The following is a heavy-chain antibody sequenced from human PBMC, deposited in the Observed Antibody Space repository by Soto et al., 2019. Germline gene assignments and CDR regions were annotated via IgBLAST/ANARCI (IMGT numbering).Heavy chain of an antibody. V-gene: IGHV3-74*01. Sequence: PGGSLRLSCAASGFTIDTYWMNWVRQAPGQGPEWLSGINRDGTISSYADSVKGRFTITRDNARNTLSLQMNSLRADDTAVYYCARLSGDHSAFFSYGMDAWGQGTTVTVSS. CDR3: ARLSGDHSAFFSYGMDA. CDR1: GFTIDTYW. J-gene: IGHJ6*02. CDR2: INRDGTIS. D-gene: IGHD2-21*01.